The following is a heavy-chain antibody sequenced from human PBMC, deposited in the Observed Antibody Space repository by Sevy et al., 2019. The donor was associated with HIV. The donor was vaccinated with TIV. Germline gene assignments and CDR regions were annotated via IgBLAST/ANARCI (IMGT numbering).Heavy chain of an antibody. Sequence: GGSLRLSCAGSGFTFSDYAMHWVRQAPGEGLEWVAVISYDGSETYYADSAKGRFTISRDNSEDTLDLQMNGLRAEDTAVSYCMRVGAPYRNVRYCSGNNCYYNWFDPWGQGTQVTVSS. D-gene: IGHD2-15*01. V-gene: IGHV3-30-3*01. CDR1: GFTFSDYA. CDR3: MRVGAPYRNVRYCSGNNCYYNWFDP. J-gene: IGHJ5*02. CDR2: ISYDGSET.